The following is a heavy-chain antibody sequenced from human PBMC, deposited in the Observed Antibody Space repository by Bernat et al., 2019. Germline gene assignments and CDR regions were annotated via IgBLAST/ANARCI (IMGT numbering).Heavy chain of an antibody. D-gene: IGHD6-19*01. CDR1: GFAFSDAW. J-gene: IGHJ4*02. CDR2: IKSKSDYGTR. V-gene: IGHV3-15*01. Sequence: EVQLVESGGGLVKPGQSLRISCVGSGFAFSDAWMSWVRQAPGKGLEWVGRIKSKSDYGTRDFAAPVKGRFALSRDDSEKTVYLQMNSLRAEDTAVYYCAKDVRWKAVAGSLGGYWGQGTLVTVSS. CDR3: AKDVRWKAVAGSLGGY.